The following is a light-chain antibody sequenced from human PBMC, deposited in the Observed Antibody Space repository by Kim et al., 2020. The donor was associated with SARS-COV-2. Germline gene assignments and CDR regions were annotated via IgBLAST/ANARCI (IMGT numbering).Light chain of an antibody. Sequence: APVRTARLTCGGNNIGSKSVPWYQQKPGQAPLLVIYYDSDRPSGIPERFSGSNSGNTATLTISRVEAGDEADYYCQVWDSSSDHVVFGGGTQLTVL. CDR1: NIGSKS. CDR2: YDS. V-gene: IGLV3-21*04. J-gene: IGLJ2*01. CDR3: QVWDSSSDHVV.